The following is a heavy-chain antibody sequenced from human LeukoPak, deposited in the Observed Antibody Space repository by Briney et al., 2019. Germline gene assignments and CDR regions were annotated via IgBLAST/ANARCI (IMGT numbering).Heavy chain of an antibody. CDR3: ARKLYCSSTSCYGSRTYYFDY. J-gene: IGHJ4*02. CDR2: ISSSSSTI. V-gene: IGHV3-48*01. D-gene: IGHD2-2*01. Sequence: GGSLRLSCAASGFAFSSYNMKWVRQAPGKGLEWVSYISSSSSTIYYADSVKGRFTISRDNAKNSLYLQMNSLRAEDTAVYYCARKLYCSSTSCYGSRTYYFDYWGQGTLVTVSS. CDR1: GFAFSSYN.